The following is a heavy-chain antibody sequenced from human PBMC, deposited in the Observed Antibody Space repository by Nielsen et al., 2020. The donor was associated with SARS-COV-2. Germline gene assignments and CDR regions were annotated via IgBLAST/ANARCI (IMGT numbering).Heavy chain of an antibody. Sequence: ASVKVSCKASGYTFTGYYMHWVRQAPGQGLEWMGWMNPNSGNTGYAQKFQGRVTMTRNTSISTAYMELSSLRSEDTAVYYCAKASVAGTGFDYWGQGTLVTVSS. CDR2: MNPNSGNT. CDR1: GYTFTGYY. D-gene: IGHD6-19*01. CDR3: AKASVAGTGFDY. J-gene: IGHJ4*02. V-gene: IGHV1-8*02.